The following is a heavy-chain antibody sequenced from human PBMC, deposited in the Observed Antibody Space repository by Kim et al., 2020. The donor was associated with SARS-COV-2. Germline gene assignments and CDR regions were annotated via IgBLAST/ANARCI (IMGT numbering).Heavy chain of an antibody. V-gene: IGHV3-23*03. D-gene: IGHD1-7*01. Sequence: GGSLRLSCAASGFTFGSYAMSWVRQAPGKGLEWVSVIYSGGSSTYYADSVKGRFTISRDNSKNTLYLQMNSLRAEDTAVYYCAKAGAPKSGTITGTRRNYFDYCGQGTLVTVSS. J-gene: IGHJ4*02. CDR1: GFTFGSYA. CDR3: AKAGAPKSGTITGTRRNYFDY. CDR2: IYSGGSST.